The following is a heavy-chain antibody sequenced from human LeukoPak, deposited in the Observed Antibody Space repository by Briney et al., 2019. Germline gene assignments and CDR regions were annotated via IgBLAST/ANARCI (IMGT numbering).Heavy chain of an antibody. J-gene: IGHJ4*02. Sequence: GGSLRLSCAASGFFFSSYAMSWARQAPGKGLEWVSFISDSGAITSYAGSVKGRFTMSRDNSKNTMSLQMNSLRTEDTAVYYCAPDLRGSAWSLDYWGQGTLVTVSS. CDR2: ISDSGAIT. CDR1: GFFFSSYA. CDR3: APDLRGSAWSLDY. D-gene: IGHD6-13*01. V-gene: IGHV3-23*01.